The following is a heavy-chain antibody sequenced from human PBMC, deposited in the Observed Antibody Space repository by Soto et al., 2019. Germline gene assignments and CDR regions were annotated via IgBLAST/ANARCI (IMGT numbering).Heavy chain of an antibody. CDR2: MSGSGGST. J-gene: IGHJ4*02. Sequence: GGSLRLSCAASGFTFSSYAMSWVRQAPGKGLEWVSAMSGSGGSTYYADSVKGRFTISRDNSKNTLYLQMNSLRAEDTAEYYRAKDPVDYYDSSGYESDYWGQGTLVTVSS. D-gene: IGHD3-22*01. CDR1: GFTFSSYA. CDR3: AKDPVDYYDSSGYESDY. V-gene: IGHV3-23*01.